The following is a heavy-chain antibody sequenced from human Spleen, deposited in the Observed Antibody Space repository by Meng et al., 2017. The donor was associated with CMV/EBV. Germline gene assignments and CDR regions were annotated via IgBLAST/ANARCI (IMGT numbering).Heavy chain of an antibody. CDR2: INPNSGGT. Sequence: ASVKVSCKASGYTFTGYYMHWVRQAPGQGLEWMGWINPNSGGTNYEQRFQGRVTMTRDTSISTAYMELSSLRSDDTAVYYCARESPYTGYGMDVWGQGTSVTVSS. J-gene: IGHJ6*02. V-gene: IGHV1-2*02. CDR3: ARESPYTGYGMDV. D-gene: IGHD2-2*02. CDR1: GYTFTGYY.